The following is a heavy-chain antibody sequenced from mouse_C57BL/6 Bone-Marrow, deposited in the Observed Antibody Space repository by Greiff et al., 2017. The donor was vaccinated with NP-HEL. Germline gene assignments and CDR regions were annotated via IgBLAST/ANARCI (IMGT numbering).Heavy chain of an antibody. Sequence: EVKVEESGEGLVKPGGSLKLSCAASGFTFSSYAMSWVRQTPETRLEWVAYISSGGDYIYYAETVKGRFTISRDNARNTLYLQMSSLKSEDTAMYYCTRDAGNPGYAMDYWGQGTSVTVSS. J-gene: IGHJ4*01. CDR2: ISSGGDYI. D-gene: IGHD2-1*01. CDR1: GFTFSSYA. CDR3: TRDAGNPGYAMDY. V-gene: IGHV5-9-1*02.